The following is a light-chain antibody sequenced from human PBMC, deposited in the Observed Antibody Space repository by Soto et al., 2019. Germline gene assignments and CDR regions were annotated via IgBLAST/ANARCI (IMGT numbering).Light chain of an antibody. V-gene: IGLV1-40*01. Sequence: QSVLTQPPSVSGAPGQRFTISCALISSNVGAGYDVHWYQQLPGTAPKLLIYGNSNRPSGVPDRFSGSKSGTSASLAITGLQAEDEADYYCQSYDSSLSGPWVFGTGTKVTVL. J-gene: IGLJ1*01. CDR1: SSNVGAGYD. CDR2: GNS. CDR3: QSYDSSLSGPWV.